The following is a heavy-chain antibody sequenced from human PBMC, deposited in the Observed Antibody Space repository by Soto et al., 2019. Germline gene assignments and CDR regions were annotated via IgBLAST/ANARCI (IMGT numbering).Heavy chain of an antibody. V-gene: IGHV3-53*01. J-gene: IGHJ5*02. CDR3: ARGGPAYWFDP. CDR2: IYTGGST. Sequence: QLVESGGGLIQPGGSLRLSCAASGFTVSSNFMTWVRQAPGKGLEWVSVIYTGGSTYYTDSVKGRFTISRDNSKNTLYLQMNSLRAEGTALYYCARGGPAYWFDPWGQGTLVTVSS. CDR1: GFTVSSNF. D-gene: IGHD2-2*01.